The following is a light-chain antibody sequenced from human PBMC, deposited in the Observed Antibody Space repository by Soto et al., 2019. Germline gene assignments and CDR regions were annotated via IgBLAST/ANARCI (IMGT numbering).Light chain of an antibody. J-gene: IGKJ1*01. CDR3: QQYNSWPRT. CDR1: QSVSNN. Sequence: EVVMTQSPATLSVSPGEIVSLSCGASQSVSNNVAWYRQKPGQAPRLLIYGASTRATGVPARFAGSESGTEFTLTISSLQSEDFAIYYCQQYNSWPRTFGQGTKVDIK. V-gene: IGKV3-15*01. CDR2: GAS.